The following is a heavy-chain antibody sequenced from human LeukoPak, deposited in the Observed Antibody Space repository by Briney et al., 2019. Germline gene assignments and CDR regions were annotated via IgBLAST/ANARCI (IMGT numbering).Heavy chain of an antibody. Sequence: GRSLRLSWAASVFTFTSYAMHWVRQAPGKGLEWLSVISYDSSNKYYADSVRGRFTISRDNSKNTLYLQMNSLRAEDTAVYTCARAYWTTTACHAFDIWGQGTVVAVSS. CDR1: VFTFTSYA. CDR3: ARAYWTTTACHAFDI. V-gene: IGHV3-30*04. CDR2: ISYDSSNK. J-gene: IGHJ3*02. D-gene: IGHD2-8*01.